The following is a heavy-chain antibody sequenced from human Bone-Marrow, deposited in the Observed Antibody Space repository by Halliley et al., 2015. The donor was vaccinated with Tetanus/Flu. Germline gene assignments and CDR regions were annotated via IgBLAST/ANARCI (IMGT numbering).Heavy chain of an antibody. CDR2: YYSGHT. D-gene: IGHD3-16*02. Sequence: YYSGHTYSTPPLRGRVPISVDTSKTQFSLRLSSVTAADTAVYYCAREAYGDYVWGSYRYFDYWGQGSLVTVSS. CDR3: AREAYGDYVWGSYRYFDY. V-gene: IGHV4-39*02. J-gene: IGHJ4*02.